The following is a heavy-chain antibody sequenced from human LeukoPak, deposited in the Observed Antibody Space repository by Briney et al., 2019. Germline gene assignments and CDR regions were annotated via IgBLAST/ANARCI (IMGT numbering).Heavy chain of an antibody. J-gene: IGHJ4*02. V-gene: IGHV3-74*01. CDR2: ITSDGSST. CDR3: TRDEAVGAPFDY. Sequence: GGSLGLSCVASGFTFSNYWMHWVRQAPGKGLVWVSRITSDGSSTSYADSVKGRFTISRDNAKNTLYLHMNSLRAEDTAVYYCTRDEAVGAPFDYWGQGTLVTVSS. D-gene: IGHD1-26*01. CDR1: GFTFSNYW.